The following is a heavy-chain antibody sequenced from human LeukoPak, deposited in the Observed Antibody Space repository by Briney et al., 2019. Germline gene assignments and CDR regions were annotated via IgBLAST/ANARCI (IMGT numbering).Heavy chain of an antibody. CDR1: GGSLSTYY. J-gene: IGHJ5*02. CDR2: IYYSGST. D-gene: IGHD3-3*01. Sequence: SETLSLTCTVSGGSLSTYYWSWIRQPPGKGLEWMGYIYYSGSTNYNPSLKSRVTMSVDTSKNQFSLKLSSVTAANTAVYYCARHVTIFGAPNWFDPWGQGTLVTVSS. V-gene: IGHV4-59*08. CDR3: ARHVTIFGAPNWFDP.